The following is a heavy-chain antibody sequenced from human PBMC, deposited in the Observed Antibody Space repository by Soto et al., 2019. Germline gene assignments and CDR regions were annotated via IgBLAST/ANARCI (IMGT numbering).Heavy chain of an antibody. D-gene: IGHD3-3*01. J-gene: IGHJ6*04. Sequence: GGSLRLSCAASGFTFSSDAMSWVRQAPGKGLEWVSAISGSGGSTYYADSVKGRFTISRDNSKNTLYLQMNSLRAEDTAVYYCAKDQDYYDFWSGYTLTGFSPVDVWGKGTTVTVSS. CDR3: AKDQDYYDFWSGYTLTGFSPVDV. CDR1: GFTFSSDA. CDR2: ISGSGGST. V-gene: IGHV3-23*01.